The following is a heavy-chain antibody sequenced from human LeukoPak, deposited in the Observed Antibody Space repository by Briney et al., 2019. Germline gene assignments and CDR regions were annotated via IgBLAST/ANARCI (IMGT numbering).Heavy chain of an antibody. Sequence: PSETLSLTCTVSGGSISSYYWSWIRQPPGKGLERIGYMYYSGSTIYNPSLKSRVTISLDTSKNHFSLKLSSVTAADTAVYYCARHSTVVAGNWFDPWGQGTLVTVSS. CDR1: GGSISSYY. J-gene: IGHJ5*02. CDR3: ARHSTVVAGNWFDP. CDR2: MYYSGST. V-gene: IGHV4-59*08. D-gene: IGHD4-23*01.